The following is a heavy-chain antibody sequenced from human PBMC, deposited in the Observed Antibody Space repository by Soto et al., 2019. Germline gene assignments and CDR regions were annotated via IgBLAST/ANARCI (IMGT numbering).Heavy chain of an antibody. V-gene: IGHV1-69*01. J-gene: IGHJ6*02. CDR3: ARGLLPGVATTPLLYYYYCMDV. Sequence: QVQLVQSGAEVKKPGSSVKVSCKASGGTFSSYAISWVRQAPGQGLEWMGGIIPIFGTANYAQKFQGRVTITADESTSTAYMELSSLRSEDTAVYYCARGLLPGVATTPLLYYYYCMDVWGQGTTVTVSS. CDR1: GGTFSSYA. CDR2: IIPIFGTA. D-gene: IGHD5-12*01.